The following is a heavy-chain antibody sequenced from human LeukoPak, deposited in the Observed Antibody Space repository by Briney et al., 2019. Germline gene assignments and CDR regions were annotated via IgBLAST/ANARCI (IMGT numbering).Heavy chain of an antibody. J-gene: IGHJ3*02. CDR2: ISWNSGSI. V-gene: IGHV3-9*01. CDR3: AKGGAVAGTLVRAFDI. CDR1: GFTFSSYA. Sequence: SLRLSCAASGFTFSSYAMHWVRQAPGKGLEWVSGISWNSGSIGYADSVKGRFTISRDNAKNSLYLQMNSLRAEDTALYYCAKGGAVAGTLVRAFDIWGQGTMVTVSS. D-gene: IGHD6-19*01.